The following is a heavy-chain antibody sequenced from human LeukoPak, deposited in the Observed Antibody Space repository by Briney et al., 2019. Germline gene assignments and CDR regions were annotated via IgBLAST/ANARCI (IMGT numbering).Heavy chain of an antibody. CDR2: LGASEST. D-gene: IGHD4-23*01. CDR1: GGSISSRSDY. Sequence: SETLSLTCTVSGGSISSRSDYWGWIRETPGKGLDWIGNLGASESTYYNLSLKSRVTITVGTSKNQFGLNLRSVTAADTAIYFCSRSHDYGGLYFYYYMDVWGKGTTVTVSS. J-gene: IGHJ6*03. V-gene: IGHV4-39*01. CDR3: SRSHDYGGLYFYYYMDV.